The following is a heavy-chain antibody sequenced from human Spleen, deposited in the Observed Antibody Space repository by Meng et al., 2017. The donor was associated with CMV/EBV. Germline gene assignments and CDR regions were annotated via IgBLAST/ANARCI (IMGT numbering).Heavy chain of an antibody. J-gene: IGHJ4*02. CDR2: VSAHSGKT. Sequence: ASVKVSCKASGFVFTAYGISWVRQAPGQGVEWMGWVSAHSGKTQYAQRLQGRVTMTADTSTKTAYMELRSLRSDDTGVYYCARDKPAEYQLPVDYWGQGTLVTVSS. CDR3: ARDKPAEYQLPVDY. D-gene: IGHD2-2*01. CDR1: GFVFTAYG. V-gene: IGHV1-18*01.